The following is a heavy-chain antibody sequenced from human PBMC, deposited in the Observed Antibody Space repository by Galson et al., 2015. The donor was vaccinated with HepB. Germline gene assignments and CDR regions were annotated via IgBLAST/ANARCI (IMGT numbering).Heavy chain of an antibody. V-gene: IGHV7-4-1*02. CDR1: GYTFTSYA. CDR3: AREPAHYSNSWSASFDY. J-gene: IGHJ4*02. CDR2: INTNTGNP. D-gene: IGHD6-13*01. Sequence: SVKVSCKASGYTFTSYAMNWVRQAPGQGLEWMGWINTNTGNPTYAQGFTGRFVFSLDTSVSTAYLQISSLKAEDTAVYYCAREPAHYSNSWSASFDYWGQGTLVTVSS.